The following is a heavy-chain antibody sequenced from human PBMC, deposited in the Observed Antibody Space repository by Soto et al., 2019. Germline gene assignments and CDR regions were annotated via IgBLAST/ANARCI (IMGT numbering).Heavy chain of an antibody. D-gene: IGHD6-6*01. J-gene: IGHJ3*02. CDR3: ARDRDSSSAHPDAFDI. Sequence: GGSLSLSCAASGFTFSSYSMNWVRQAPGKGLEWVSSISSSSSYIYYADSVKGRFTISRDNAKNSLYLQMNSLRAEDTAVYYCARDRDSSSAHPDAFDIWGQGTMVTVSS. CDR2: ISSSSSYI. V-gene: IGHV3-21*01. CDR1: GFTFSSYS.